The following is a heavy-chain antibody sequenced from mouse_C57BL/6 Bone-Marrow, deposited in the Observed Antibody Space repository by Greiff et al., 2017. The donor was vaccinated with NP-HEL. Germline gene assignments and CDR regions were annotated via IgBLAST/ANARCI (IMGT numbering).Heavy chain of an antibody. CDR1: GYSFTGYY. V-gene: IGHV1-42*01. J-gene: IGHJ3*01. D-gene: IGHD2-1*01. Sequence: EVQLQQSGPELVKPGASVKISCKASGYSFTGYYMNWVKQSPEKSLEWIGEINPSTGGTTYNQKFKAKATLTVDKSSSTAYMQLKSLTSEDSAVYYCARSGVEIYYGNYSFAWFAYWGQGTLVTVSA. CDR2: INPSTGGT. CDR3: ARSGVEIYYGNYSFAWFAY.